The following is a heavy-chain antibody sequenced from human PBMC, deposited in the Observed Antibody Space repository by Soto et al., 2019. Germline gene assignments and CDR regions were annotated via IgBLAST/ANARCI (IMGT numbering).Heavy chain of an antibody. CDR2: IYYSGST. Sequence: PSETLSLTCTVSGVSISSGDYYWSWIRQPPGKGLEWIGYIYYSGSTYYNPSLKSRVTISVDTSKNQFSLKLSSVTAADTAVYYCARRVEMATIGHFDYWGQGTLVTVSS. CDR3: ARRVEMATIGHFDY. V-gene: IGHV4-30-4*01. CDR1: GVSISSGDYY. J-gene: IGHJ4*02. D-gene: IGHD5-12*01.